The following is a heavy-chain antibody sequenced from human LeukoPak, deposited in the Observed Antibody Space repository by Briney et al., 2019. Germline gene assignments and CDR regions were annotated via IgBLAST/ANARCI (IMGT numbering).Heavy chain of an antibody. Sequence: GASVKVSCKASGYTFTSYGISWVRQAPGQELEWMGWISAYNGNTNYAQKLQGRVTMTTDTSTSTAYMELRSLRSDDTAVYYCARPSFHCSSTSCYTGYGMDVWGQGTTVTVSS. CDR3: ARPSFHCSSTSCYTGYGMDV. V-gene: IGHV1-18*01. CDR1: GYTFTSYG. J-gene: IGHJ6*02. CDR2: ISAYNGNT. D-gene: IGHD2-2*02.